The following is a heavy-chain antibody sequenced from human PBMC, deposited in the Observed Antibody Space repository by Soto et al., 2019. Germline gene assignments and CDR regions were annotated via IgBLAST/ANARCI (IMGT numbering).Heavy chain of an antibody. D-gene: IGHD6-19*01. V-gene: IGHV4-61*08. Sequence: SETLSLTCTVSDDSFRGAEYYWSWIRQPLGKGPEWIGYTYYNGDTKYNPALRSRVTMSEDTSKNQFSLRLSSVTAADTAVYFCARGSAYIDGWRTFDLWGRGILVTVSS. CDR2: TYYNGDT. CDR3: ARGSAYIDGWRTFDL. CDR1: DDSFRGAEYY. J-gene: IGHJ4*02.